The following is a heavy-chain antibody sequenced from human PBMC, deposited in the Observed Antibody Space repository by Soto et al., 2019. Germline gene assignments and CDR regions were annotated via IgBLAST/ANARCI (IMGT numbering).Heavy chain of an antibody. D-gene: IGHD2-21*02. V-gene: IGHV4-34*01. CDR2: ITYSGST. Sequence: QVQLQQWGAGLLKPSETLSLTCAVYGGSFSGYYWSWIRQPPGKGLEWIGEITYSGSTNYNPSLKSRVTISVDTSKKQFSLKLRSATAADTAVYYCERGDCGGDCYWSWGQGTQVTVSS. CDR3: ERGDCGGDCYWS. CDR1: GGSFSGYY. J-gene: IGHJ4*02.